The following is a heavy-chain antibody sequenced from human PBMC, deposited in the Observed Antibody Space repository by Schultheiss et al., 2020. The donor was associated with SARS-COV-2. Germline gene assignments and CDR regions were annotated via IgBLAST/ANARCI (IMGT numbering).Heavy chain of an antibody. J-gene: IGHJ6*02. CDR2: ISGSGGST. V-gene: IGHV3-23*01. CDR1: GFTFSSYA. CDR3: AREIAAAVTARGNYGMDV. Sequence: GGSLRLSCAASGFTFSSYAMSWVRQAPGKGLEWVSAISGSGGSTYYADSVKGRFTISRDNSKNTLYLQMNSLRAEDTAVYYCAREIAAAVTARGNYGMDVWGQGTTVTVSS. D-gene: IGHD6-13*01.